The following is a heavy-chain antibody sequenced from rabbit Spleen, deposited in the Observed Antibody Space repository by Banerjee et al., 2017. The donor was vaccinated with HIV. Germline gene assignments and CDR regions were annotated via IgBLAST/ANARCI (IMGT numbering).Heavy chain of an antibody. CDR2: IETGSSDFT. CDR1: GVSFSGSSY. Sequence: QSLEESGGDLVKPEGSLTLTCTASGVSFSGSSYICWVRQAPGKGLEWIACIETGSSDFTYYASWAKGRLTISKTSSTTVTLQVTSLTGADTATYFCARDTSSSFSSSGMDLWGPGTLVTVS. CDR3: ARDTSSSFSSSGMDL. V-gene: IGHV1S40*01. D-gene: IGHD1-1*01. J-gene: IGHJ6*01.